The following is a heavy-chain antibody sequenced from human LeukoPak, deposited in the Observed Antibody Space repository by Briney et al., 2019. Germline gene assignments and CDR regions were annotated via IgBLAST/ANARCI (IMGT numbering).Heavy chain of an antibody. CDR2: IDPTDSYT. J-gene: IGHJ4*02. CDR1: XNXXR. D-gene: IGHD7-27*01. CDR3: VRLGRY. Sequence: XNXXRISXVRQXXXKGLEWMGTIDPTDSYTKYSPSFQGHVTISLDKSISTAYLQWSGLRASDTAMYYCVRLGRYWGQGALVTVSS. V-gene: IGHV5-10-1*01.